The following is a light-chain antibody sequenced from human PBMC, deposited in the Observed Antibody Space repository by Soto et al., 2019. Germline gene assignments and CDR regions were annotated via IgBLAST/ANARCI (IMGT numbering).Light chain of an antibody. CDR1: QDISSY. CDR3: HQYDNLPLT. V-gene: IGKV1-33*01. J-gene: IGKJ4*01. Sequence: DIQMTQSPSSLTASVGDRVTITCRASQDISSYLSWYQQKPGKAPKLLIYEASNLEAGVPSRFSGSGSRTDFTFTISSLQPEDIATYYCHQYDNLPLTFGGGTKVEIK. CDR2: EAS.